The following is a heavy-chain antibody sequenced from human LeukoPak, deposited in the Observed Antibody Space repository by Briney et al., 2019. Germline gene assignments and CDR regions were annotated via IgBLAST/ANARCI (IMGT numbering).Heavy chain of an antibody. CDR2: IYHSGST. J-gene: IGHJ6*03. CDR3: ARRGCSSTSCYRVRYYYYMDV. CDR1: GGSISSSNW. V-gene: IGHV4-4*02. D-gene: IGHD2-2*01. Sequence: SETLSLTCAVSGGSISSSNWWSWVRQPPGKGLEWIGEIYHSGSTNYNPSLKSRVTISVDKSKNQFSLKLSSVTAADTAVYYCARRGCSSTSCYRVRYYYYMDVWGKGTTVTVSS.